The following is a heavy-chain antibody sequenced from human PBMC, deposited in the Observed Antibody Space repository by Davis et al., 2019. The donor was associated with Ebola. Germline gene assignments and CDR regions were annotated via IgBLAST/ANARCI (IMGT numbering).Heavy chain of an antibody. CDR3: ALSSSSWYHRDSAYFDY. J-gene: IGHJ4*02. CDR1: GGSISSGDYS. CDR2: IYHSGIT. Sequence: SETLSLTFAVPGGSISSGDYSWSWIRQPPGKGLEWSGYIYHSGITYYNPSLKSRVTISVDRSKNQFSLKLSSVTAADTAVYYCALSSSSWYHRDSAYFDYWGQGTLVTVSS. D-gene: IGHD6-13*01. V-gene: IGHV4-30-2*01.